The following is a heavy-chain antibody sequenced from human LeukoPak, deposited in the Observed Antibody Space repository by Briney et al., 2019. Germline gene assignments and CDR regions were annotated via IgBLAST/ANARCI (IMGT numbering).Heavy chain of an antibody. CDR2: ISGNDGTT. CDR1: GFTFSTYV. V-gene: IGHV3-23*01. J-gene: IGHJ4*02. CDR3: AKDTIRPNYYDSSGYSSLDY. Sequence: PGGSLRLSCAASGFTFSTYVMSWVRQAPGKGLEWVSTISGNDGTTYYADSLKGRFTISRDNSRNTLFLQMNSLRAEDTAVYYCAKDTIRPNYYDSSGYSSLDYWGQGTLVTVSS. D-gene: IGHD3-22*01.